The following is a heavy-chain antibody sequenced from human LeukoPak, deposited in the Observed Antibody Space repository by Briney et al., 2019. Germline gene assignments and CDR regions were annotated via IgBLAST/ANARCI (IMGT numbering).Heavy chain of an antibody. CDR2: ITSSGGNT. D-gene: IGHD3-22*01. Sequence: PGGSLRLSCAASGFTFTAYAMNWVRQAPGKGLDWVSTITSSGGNTYSADSVKGRFTLSRDNSKNTLYLQMNSLRAEDTAVYYCAKGMIEPFDYWGQGTLVTVSS. CDR3: AKGMIEPFDY. V-gene: IGHV3-23*01. CDR1: GFTFTAYA. J-gene: IGHJ4*02.